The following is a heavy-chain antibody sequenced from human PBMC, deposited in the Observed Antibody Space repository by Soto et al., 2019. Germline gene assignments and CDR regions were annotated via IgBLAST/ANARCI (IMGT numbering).Heavy chain of an antibody. V-gene: IGHV1-18*01. J-gene: IGHJ4*02. CDR3: ARDYYDSSGYYPESEAFNDY. Sequence: ASVKVSCKASGYTFTSYGISWVRQAPGQGLEWMGWISAYNGNTNYAQKLQGRVTMTTDTSTSTAYMELRSLRSDDTAVYYCARDYYDSSGYYPESEAFNDYWGQGTLVTVPQ. CDR1: GYTFTSYG. CDR2: ISAYNGNT. D-gene: IGHD3-22*01.